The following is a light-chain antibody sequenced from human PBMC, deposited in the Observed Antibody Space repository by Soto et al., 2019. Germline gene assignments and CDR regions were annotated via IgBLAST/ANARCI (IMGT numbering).Light chain of an antibody. CDR3: NSYTSSNTYV. CDR1: SSDIGGYNY. CDR2: DVS. J-gene: IGLJ1*01. V-gene: IGLV2-14*01. Sequence: QSVLTQPASVSGSPGQSITISCTGTSSDIGGYNYVSWYQQHPGKVPKLMIHDVSNRPSGVSNRFSGSKSGNTASLTISGLQAEDEADYYCNSYTSSNTYVFGPGTKVPVL.